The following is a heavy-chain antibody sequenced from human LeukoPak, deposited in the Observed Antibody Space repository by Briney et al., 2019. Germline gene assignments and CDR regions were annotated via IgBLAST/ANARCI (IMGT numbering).Heavy chain of an antibody. CDR2: VGDSDRHT. CDR3: AKGMVTMVRGVIIRGEGFEHY. Sequence: HPGGSLRLSCAASGFTFSRYGMSWVRQTPGKGLEWISGVGDSDRHTYYADSVKGRFTVSRDNSKNMLFLQMNSLRAEDTAVYYCAKGMVTMVRGVIIRGEGFEHYWGQGTLVTVSS. V-gene: IGHV3-23*01. J-gene: IGHJ4*02. CDR1: GFTFSRYG. D-gene: IGHD3-10*01.